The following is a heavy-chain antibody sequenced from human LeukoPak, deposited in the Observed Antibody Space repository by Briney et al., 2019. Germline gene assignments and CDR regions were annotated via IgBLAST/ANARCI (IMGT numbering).Heavy chain of an antibody. V-gene: IGHV1-2*02. J-gene: IGHJ4*02. CDR1: GYRFTDYY. D-gene: IGHD3-10*01. Sequence: GASVKVSCMASGYRFTDYYMHWVRQAPGQGLEWMGWVNGNTGATLYAQKFQGRVTMSRDASITTAYMELNGLRSDDTAVYYCASPQRGSGSYYSDYWGQGTLVTVSS. CDR2: VNGNTGAT. CDR3: ASPQRGSGSYYSDY.